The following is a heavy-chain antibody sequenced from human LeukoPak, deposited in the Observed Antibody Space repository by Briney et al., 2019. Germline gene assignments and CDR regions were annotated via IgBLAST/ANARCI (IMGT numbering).Heavy chain of an antibody. D-gene: IGHD6-19*01. J-gene: IGHJ3*02. CDR2: LRLDGVNK. CDR3: ANRPTVAVAGMGKAFDI. Sequence: GGSLRLSCTASGFVFSNYGMHWVRQAPGKGLEWVAFLRLDGVNKYYADSVKGRFTISRDNSKNTLYLQMHSLRAEDTAVYYCANRPTVAVAGMGKAFDIWGQGTMVTVSS. V-gene: IGHV3-30*02. CDR1: GFVFSNYG.